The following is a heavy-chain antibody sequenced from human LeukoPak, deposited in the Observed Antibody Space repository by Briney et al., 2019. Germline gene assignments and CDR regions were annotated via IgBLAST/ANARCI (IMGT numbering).Heavy chain of an antibody. D-gene: IGHD4-11*01. CDR3: ARDHTETSSLNFRSYYYYGMDI. V-gene: IGHV4-31*03. CDR2: IYYSGST. J-gene: IGHJ6*02. CDR1: GGSIRSGDYS. Sequence: SETLSLTCTVSGGSIRSGDYSWNWIRQLPGKGLEWIGYIYYSGSTYYNPSLTSRVTMSVDTSKNQFSLKLSSVTAADTAIYYCARDHTETSSLNFRSYYYYGMDIWGQGTTVIVSS.